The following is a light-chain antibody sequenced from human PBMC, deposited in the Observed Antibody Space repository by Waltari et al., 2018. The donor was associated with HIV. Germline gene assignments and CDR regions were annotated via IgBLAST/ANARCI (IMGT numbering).Light chain of an antibody. CDR1: KLENRY. CDR3: QAWDSSTANLV. CDR2: NNS. V-gene: IGLV3-1*01. Sequence: SYELTQPHSVSVSPGQTATITCSGDKLENRYAFWYQQKPGQSPILVTYNNSKRPSGIPERFSGSASGNTATLTISGTQAMDEADYYCQAWDSSTANLVFGGGTKLTVL. J-gene: IGLJ2*01.